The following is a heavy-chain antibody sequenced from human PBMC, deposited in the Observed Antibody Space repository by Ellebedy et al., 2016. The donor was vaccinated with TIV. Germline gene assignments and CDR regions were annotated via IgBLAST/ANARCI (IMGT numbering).Heavy chain of an antibody. V-gene: IGHV3-21*06. J-gene: IGHJ4*02. CDR1: GFTFSNYN. CDR2: IRSTGSDK. Sequence: GESLKISCVASGFTFSNYNMNWVRQSPGKGLEWVSSIRSTGSDKYYAESVKGRFTISRDTDQNTLFLQMNSLRVEDTAVYYCARGWSTPDSWGQGTLVIVSS. D-gene: IGHD2-15*01. CDR3: ARGWSTPDS.